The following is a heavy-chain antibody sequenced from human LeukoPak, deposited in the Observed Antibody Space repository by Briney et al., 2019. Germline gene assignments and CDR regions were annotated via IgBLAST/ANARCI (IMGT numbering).Heavy chain of an antibody. CDR1: GFTFSSYA. V-gene: IGHV3-23*01. CDR2: ISGSGGST. CDR3: ARLTVATAAGTAYDY. J-gene: IGHJ4*02. D-gene: IGHD6-13*01. Sequence: GGSLRLSCAASGFTFSSYAMSWVRQAPGKGLEWVSTISGSGGSTYYADSVKGRFTISRDNSKNTLYLQMNSLRAEDTAVYYCARLTVATAAGTAYDYWGQGTLVTVSS.